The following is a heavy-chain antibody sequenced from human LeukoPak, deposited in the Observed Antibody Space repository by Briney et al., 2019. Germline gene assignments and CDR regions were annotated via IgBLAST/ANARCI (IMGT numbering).Heavy chain of an antibody. D-gene: IGHD1-26*01. CDR3: ARIGELLNSFDY. CDR1: GGSISSYY. Sequence: SGTLSLTCTVSGGSISSYYWSWIRQPPGKGLEWIGYIYYSGSTNYNPSLKSRVTISVDTSKNQFSLKLSSVTAADTAVYYCARIGELLNSFDYWGQGTLVTVSS. CDR2: IYYSGST. V-gene: IGHV4-59*01. J-gene: IGHJ4*02.